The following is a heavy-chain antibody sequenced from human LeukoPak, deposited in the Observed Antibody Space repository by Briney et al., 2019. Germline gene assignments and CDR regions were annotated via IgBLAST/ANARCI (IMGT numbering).Heavy chain of an antibody. CDR2: MNPNSGNK. D-gene: IGHD3-22*01. V-gene: IGHV1-8*01. CDR1: GYTFTRYD. CDR3: ARGQKSSGYWFDP. J-gene: IGHJ5*02. Sequence: GASVKVSCKASGYTFTRYDINWVRQTTGQVLEWMGWMNPNSGNKGYAQKFQGRFTMTMNTSTSTAYMELTSLTSEDTAVYYCARGQKSSGYWFDPRGQGTLVTVSS.